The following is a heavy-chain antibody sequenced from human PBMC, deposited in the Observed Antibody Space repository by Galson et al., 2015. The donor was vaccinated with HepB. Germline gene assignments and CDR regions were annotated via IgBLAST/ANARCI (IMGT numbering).Heavy chain of an antibody. CDR3: ARDQLLWFGESFYYYGMDV. V-gene: IGHV4-4*07. Sequence: SETLSLTCTVSGGSISSYYWSWIRQPAGKGLEWIGRIYTSGSTNYNPSLKSRVTMSVDTSKNQFSLKLSSVTAADTAVYYCARDQLLWFGESFYYYGMDVWGQGTTVTVSS. J-gene: IGHJ6*02. CDR2: IYTSGST. CDR1: GGSISSYY. D-gene: IGHD3-10*01.